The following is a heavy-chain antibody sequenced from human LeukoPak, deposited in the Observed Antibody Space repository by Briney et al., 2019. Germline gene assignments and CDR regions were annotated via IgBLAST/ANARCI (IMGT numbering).Heavy chain of an antibody. V-gene: IGHV3-48*02. Sequence: GGSLRLSGGASGFTFSSYSMNWVRQAPGKGREWISYITSSSSDISYADSVKGRFTISRDNAKNSLYLQMNSLRDEDTAVYYCARDRNWGFDYWGQGTLLTVSS. CDR1: GFTFSSYS. J-gene: IGHJ4*02. D-gene: IGHD7-27*01. CDR3: ARDRNWGFDY. CDR2: ITSSSSDI.